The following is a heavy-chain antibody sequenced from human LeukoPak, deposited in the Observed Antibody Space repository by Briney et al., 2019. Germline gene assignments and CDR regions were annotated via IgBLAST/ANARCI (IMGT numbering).Heavy chain of an antibody. CDR1: GFTFSSYA. CDR2: ISGSGGST. D-gene: IGHD6-19*01. CDR3: AKDLGYSSGWYEGYYFDY. V-gene: IGHV3-23*01. Sequence: GGSLRLSCAASGFTFSSYAMSWVRQAPGKRLEWVSAISGSGGSTYYADSVKGRFTISRDNSKNTLYLQMNSLRAEDTAVYYCAKDLGYSSGWYEGYYFDYWGQGTLVTVSS. J-gene: IGHJ4*02.